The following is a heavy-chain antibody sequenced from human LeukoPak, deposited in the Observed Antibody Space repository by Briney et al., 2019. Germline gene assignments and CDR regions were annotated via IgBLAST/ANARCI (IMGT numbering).Heavy chain of an antibody. CDR2: IYTSGST. J-gene: IGHJ5*02. CDR3: ARDGNGDYGVFLSPRNWFDP. D-gene: IGHD4-17*01. CDR1: GGSISSYY. Sequence: SETLSLTCTVSGGSISSYYWSWIRQPAGKGLEWIGRIYTSGSTNYNPSLKSRVTMSVDTSKNQFSLKLSSVTAADTAVHYCARDGNGDYGVFLSPRNWFDPWGQGTLVTVSS. V-gene: IGHV4-4*07.